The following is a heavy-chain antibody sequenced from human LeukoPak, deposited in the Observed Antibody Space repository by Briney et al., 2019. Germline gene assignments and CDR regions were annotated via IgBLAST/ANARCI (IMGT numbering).Heavy chain of an antibody. D-gene: IGHD3-10*01. CDR3: ARGARSGILWFGEYLDY. J-gene: IGHJ4*02. CDR1: GYTFTSYD. V-gene: IGHV1-8*01. CDR2: MNPNSGNT. Sequence: ASVKVSCKASGYTFTSYDINWVRQATGQGLEWMGWMNPNSGNTGYAQKFQGRVTITADKSTSTAYMELSSLRSEDTAVYYCARGARSGILWFGEYLDYWGQGTLVTVSS.